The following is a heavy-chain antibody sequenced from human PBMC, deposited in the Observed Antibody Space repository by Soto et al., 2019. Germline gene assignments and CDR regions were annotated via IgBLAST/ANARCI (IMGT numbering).Heavy chain of an antibody. CDR2: IYYSGTT. D-gene: IGHD5-12*01. CDR1: GGSISSGDYY. CDR3: ALRFGTA. Sequence: SETLSLTCTVSGGSISSGDYYWSWIRQPPGKGLEWIGYIYYSGTTYYNPSLKSRVTISLDTSKNRFSLKLSSVTAADTAVYYCALRFGTAWGQGTTVTVPS. V-gene: IGHV4-30-4*01. J-gene: IGHJ6*02.